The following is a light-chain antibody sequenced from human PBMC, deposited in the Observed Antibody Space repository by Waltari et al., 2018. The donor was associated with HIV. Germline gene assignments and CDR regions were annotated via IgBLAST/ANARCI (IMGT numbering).Light chain of an antibody. Sequence: QSALTQPASVSGSPGQSITISCSNDVGTFTYVSWYQQHPGKAPKVIIYDVNHRPSGVSNRFSGSKSGMTASLTISGLRIEDEADYYCSSYTGHIALFGGGTKLTVL. CDR1: NDVGTFTY. V-gene: IGLV2-14*03. J-gene: IGLJ2*01. CDR3: SSYTGHIAL. CDR2: DVN.